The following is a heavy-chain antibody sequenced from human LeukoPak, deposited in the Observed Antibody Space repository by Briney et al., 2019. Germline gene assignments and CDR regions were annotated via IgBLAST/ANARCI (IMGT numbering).Heavy chain of an antibody. Sequence: GGSLRPSCAASGFTVSSNYMSWVRQAPGKGLEWVSVIYSGGSTYYADSVKGGFTISRDNSKNTLYLQMNSLRAEDTAVYYCARTSGYYGYWGQGTLVTVSS. CDR1: GFTVSSNY. J-gene: IGHJ4*02. CDR3: ARTSGYYGY. CDR2: IYSGGST. D-gene: IGHD3-22*01. V-gene: IGHV3-66*01.